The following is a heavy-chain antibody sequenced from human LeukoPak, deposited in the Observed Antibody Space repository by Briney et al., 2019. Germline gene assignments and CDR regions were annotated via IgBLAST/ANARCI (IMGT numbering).Heavy chain of an antibody. J-gene: IGHJ5*02. CDR1: GFTVSSNY. V-gene: IGHV3-53*01. CDR3: ARASFYYDSRALDP. CDR2: IYGDGNT. D-gene: IGHD3-22*01. Sequence: PGGSLRLPCAASGFTVSSNYMNWVRQARGKWLEWVSVIYGDGNTYYTDSVKGRFTISRDNSKNTVLLQMNSLRAEDTAVYYCARASFYYDSRALDPWGQGALVTVSS.